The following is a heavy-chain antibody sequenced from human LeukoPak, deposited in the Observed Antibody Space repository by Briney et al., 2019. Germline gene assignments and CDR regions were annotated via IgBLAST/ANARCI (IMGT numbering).Heavy chain of an antibody. V-gene: IGHV3-66*01. CDR2: IYSGGST. CDR3: ARAAPPGSLDTTASDF. Sequence: HSGGSLRLSCAASGFTVSSNYMSWVRQAPGKGLEWVSVIYSGGSTYYADSVKGRFTISRDNSKNTLYLQMNSLRAEDTAVYYCARAAPPGSLDTTASDFWGQGTLVTVSS. D-gene: IGHD1-1*01. J-gene: IGHJ4*02. CDR1: GFTVSSNY.